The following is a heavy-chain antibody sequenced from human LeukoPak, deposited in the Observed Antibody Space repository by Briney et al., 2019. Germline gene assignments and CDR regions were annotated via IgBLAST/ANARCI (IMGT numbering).Heavy chain of an antibody. V-gene: IGHV4-61*02. Sequence: SETLSLTCTVSGGSISSGSYYWSWIRQPAGQGLEWIGRIHTSGTTNYNPSLKSRVTISLDTSKNQFSLKLYSVTAADTAVYYCARRDSSVYYDWFDPWGQGTLVTVSS. D-gene: IGHD3-22*01. J-gene: IGHJ5*02. CDR2: IHTSGTT. CDR1: GGSISSGSYY. CDR3: ARRDSSVYYDWFDP.